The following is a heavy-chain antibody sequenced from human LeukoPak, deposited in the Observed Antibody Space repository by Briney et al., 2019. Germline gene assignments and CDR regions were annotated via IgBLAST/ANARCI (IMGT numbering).Heavy chain of an antibody. D-gene: IGHD6-13*01. V-gene: IGHV1-2*06. CDR3: ARDGAKAAARNWFDP. Sequence: GASVKVSCKASGYTFTGYYMHWVRQAPGQGLEWVGRINPNSGGTNYAQKFQGRVTMTRDTSISTAYMELSRLRSDDTAVYYCARDGAKAAARNWFDPWGQGTLVTVSS. CDR2: INPNSGGT. J-gene: IGHJ5*02. CDR1: GYTFTGYY.